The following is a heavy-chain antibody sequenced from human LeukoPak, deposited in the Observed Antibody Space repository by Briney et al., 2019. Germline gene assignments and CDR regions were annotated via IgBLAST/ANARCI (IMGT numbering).Heavy chain of an antibody. CDR2: ISSSSSYT. Sequence: GGSLILSGAASGFTFSDYYMSWIRQAPGKGLEWVSYISSSSSYTNYADSVKGRFAISRDNAKNSLYLQMNSLRAEDTAVYYCARWDGSGSYYTSFDYWGQGTLVTVSS. V-gene: IGHV3-11*03. CDR3: ARWDGSGSYYTSFDY. D-gene: IGHD3-10*01. J-gene: IGHJ4*02. CDR1: GFTFSDYY.